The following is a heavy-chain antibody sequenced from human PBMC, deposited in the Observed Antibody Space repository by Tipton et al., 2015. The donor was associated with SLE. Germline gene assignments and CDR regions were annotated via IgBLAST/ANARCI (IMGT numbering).Heavy chain of an antibody. CDR3: ATRFLTGDLGDAFDI. D-gene: IGHD7-27*01. CDR2: IYYSGST. CDR1: GGSISSYY. Sequence: LRLSCTVSGGSISSYYWSWIRQPPGKGLEWIGYIYYSGSTNYNPSLKSRVTISVDTSKNQFSLKLSSVTAADTAVYYCATRFLTGDLGDAFDIWGQGTMVTVSS. J-gene: IGHJ3*02. V-gene: IGHV4-59*12.